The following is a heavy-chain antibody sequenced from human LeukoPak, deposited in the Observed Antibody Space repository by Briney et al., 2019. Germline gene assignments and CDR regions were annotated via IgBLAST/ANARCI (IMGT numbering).Heavy chain of an antibody. V-gene: IGHV4-31*03. CDR3: ASGDNDPLFDY. Sequence: PSQTLSLTCTVSGGSISSGGYYWSWIRQHPGKGLEWIGSIYYSGSTNYNPSLQGRDTISLDTSRNQFSLKLSSVTAADTAVYYCASGDNDPLFDYWGQGTLVTVSS. CDR2: IYYSGST. J-gene: IGHJ4*02. CDR1: GGSISSGGYY. D-gene: IGHD1-1*01.